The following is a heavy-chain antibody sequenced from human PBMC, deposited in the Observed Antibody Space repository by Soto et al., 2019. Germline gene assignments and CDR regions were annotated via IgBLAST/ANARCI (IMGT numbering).Heavy chain of an antibody. CDR2: SSASGRSR. V-gene: IGHV3-23*01. Sequence: HPGGSLRLSCVASGIEFSNYAMSWVRQAPGKGLEWVSISSASGRSRYHADPVKGRFTISRDNSKNTLYLHMTNLRAEDTAVYYCAKDGNWLDVYFVVWGQGTPVTVSS. J-gene: IGHJ4*02. CDR3: AKDGNWLDVYFVV. CDR1: GIEFSNYA. D-gene: IGHD3-9*01.